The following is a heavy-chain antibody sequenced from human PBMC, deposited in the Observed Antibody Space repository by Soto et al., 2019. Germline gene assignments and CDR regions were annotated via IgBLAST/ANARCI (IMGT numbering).Heavy chain of an antibody. D-gene: IGHD3-10*01. Sequence: EVQLVESGGGLVQPGGSLRLSCAVSGFTFSSYSMNWVRQAPGKGLEWVSYISSGSGTTYYADSVKGRFSISRDNANNSLYLQMNSLRVEDTAVYYCAKIGTYLRMEFWGQGTTVNVSS. J-gene: IGHJ6*02. CDR1: GFTFSSYS. CDR3: AKIGTYLRMEF. CDR2: ISSGSGTT. V-gene: IGHV3-48*01.